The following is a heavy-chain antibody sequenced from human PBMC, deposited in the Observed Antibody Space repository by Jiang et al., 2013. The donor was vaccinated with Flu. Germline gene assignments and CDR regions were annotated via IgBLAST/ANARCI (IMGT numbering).Heavy chain of an antibody. J-gene: IGHJ4*02. CDR1: GFGFSIYA. D-gene: IGHD6-6*01. CDR3: VKGSSEARPYYFDY. Sequence: QLLESGGGLVQPGGSLRLSCAASGFGFSIYAMSWVRQAPGKGLEWVSAITGRGGSTYYADSVKGRFTISRDNSKNTVYLQMDSLRAEDTAVYHCVKGSSEARPYYFDYWGQGTLVTVSS. V-gene: IGHV3-23*01. CDR2: ITGRGGST.